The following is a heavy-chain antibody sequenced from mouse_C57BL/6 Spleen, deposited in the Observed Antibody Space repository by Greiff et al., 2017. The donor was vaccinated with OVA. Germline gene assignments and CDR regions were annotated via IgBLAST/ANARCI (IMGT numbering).Heavy chain of an antibody. V-gene: IGHV2-2*01. CDR3: APGLRRGDYAMDY. Sequence: VKLMESGPGLVQPSQSLSITCTVSGFSLTSYGVHWVRQSPGKGLEWLGVIWSGGSTDYNAAFISRLSISKDNSKSQVFFKMNSLQADDTAIYYCAPGLRRGDYAMDYWGQGTSVTVSS. CDR1: GFSLTSYG. J-gene: IGHJ4*01. D-gene: IGHD2-2*01. CDR2: IWSGGST.